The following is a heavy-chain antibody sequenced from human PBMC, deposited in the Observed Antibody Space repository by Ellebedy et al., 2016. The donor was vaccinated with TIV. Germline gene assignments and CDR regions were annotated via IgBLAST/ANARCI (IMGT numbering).Heavy chain of an antibody. CDR2: IYWDDDK. CDR1: GFSLSTSGVG. D-gene: IGHD3-10*01. Sequence: SGPTLVXPTPTLTLTCTFSGFSLSTSGVGVGWIRQPPGKALELLALIYWDDDKRYSPSLKSRLTITKDTSKNQVVLTMTNMDPVDTATYYCAHTITMVRGVITYHYYGMDVWGQGTTVTVSS. J-gene: IGHJ6*02. V-gene: IGHV2-5*02. CDR3: AHTITMVRGVITYHYYGMDV.